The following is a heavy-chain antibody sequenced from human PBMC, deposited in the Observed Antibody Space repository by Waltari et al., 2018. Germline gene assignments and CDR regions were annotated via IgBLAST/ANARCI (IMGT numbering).Heavy chain of an antibody. V-gene: IGHV1-2*02. CDR2: TNPSNGGT. D-gene: IGHD2-15*01. CDR1: GYTFIGYY. Sequence: QVQLVQSGAEVKKPGASVKVSCKASGYTFIGYYMHWVRQATGQGLEWLGWTNPSNGGTNYPQKFQGRITMTRDTSISTAYMELSSLTSDDTAVYYCARGYCSGNRCYSMDYWGQGTLVTVSS. J-gene: IGHJ4*02. CDR3: ARGYCSGNRCYSMDY.